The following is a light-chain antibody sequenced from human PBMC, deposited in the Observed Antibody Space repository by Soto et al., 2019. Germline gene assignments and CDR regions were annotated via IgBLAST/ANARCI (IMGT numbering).Light chain of an antibody. Sequence: DIRMTQSPSSLSSCVLDRVTITFRASQSITTYLNWYRQKPGKAPKLLIYAASSLQSGVPSRFSGSGSETEFTLSISSLQPEDFATYFCQQIYSAPLTFGGGTKVDIK. CDR2: AAS. V-gene: IGKV1-39*01. J-gene: IGKJ4*01. CDR3: QQIYSAPLT. CDR1: QSITTY.